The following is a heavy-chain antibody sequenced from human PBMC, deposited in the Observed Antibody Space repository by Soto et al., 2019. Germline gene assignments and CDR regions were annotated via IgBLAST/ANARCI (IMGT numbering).Heavy chain of an antibody. J-gene: IGHJ4*02. D-gene: IGHD6-13*01. CDR3: ARGYSSHGDFDY. CDR1: GGSISSYY. CDR2: IYYSGST. V-gene: IGHV4-59*01. Sequence: SETLSLTCTVSGGSISSYYWSWIRQPPGKGLEWIGYIYYSGSTNYNPSLKSRVTISVDTSKNQFSLKLSSVTAADTAVYYCARGYSSHGDFDYWGQGTLVTVSS.